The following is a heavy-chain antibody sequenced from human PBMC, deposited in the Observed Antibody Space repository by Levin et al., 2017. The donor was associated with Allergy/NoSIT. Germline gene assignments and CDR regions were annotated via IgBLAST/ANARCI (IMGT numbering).Heavy chain of an antibody. J-gene: IGHJ5*02. D-gene: IGHD2-15*01. CDR1: GFSLSTSGMC. Sequence: SGPTLVKPTQTLTLTCTFSGFSLSTSGMCVSWIRQPPGKALEWLARIDWDDDKYYSTSLKTRLTISKDTSKNQVVLTMTNMDPVDTATYYCARHISDGSAGWFDPWGQGTLVTVSS. V-gene: IGHV2-70*11. CDR2: IDWDDDK. CDR3: ARHISDGSAGWFDP.